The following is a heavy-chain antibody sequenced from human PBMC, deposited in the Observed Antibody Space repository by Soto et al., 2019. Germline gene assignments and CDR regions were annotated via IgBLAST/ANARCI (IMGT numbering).Heavy chain of an antibody. CDR2: IYYSGST. D-gene: IGHD3-22*01. CDR1: GGSISGGGGYY. CDR3: ARSHDSSVLYFHH. V-gene: IGHV4-31*03. Sequence: SETLSLTCTVSGGSISGGGGYYWSWIRQLPGKGLEWIGYIYYSGSTYYNPSLKGRVTISVDTSNRFSLKLNSVTAADTAVYYCARSHDSSVLYFHHWGQGTLVTVS. J-gene: IGHJ1*01.